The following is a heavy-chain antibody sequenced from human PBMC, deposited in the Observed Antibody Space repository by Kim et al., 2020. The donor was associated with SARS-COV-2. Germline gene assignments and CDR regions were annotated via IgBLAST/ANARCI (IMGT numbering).Heavy chain of an antibody. D-gene: IGHD3-22*01. Sequence: GGSLRLSCAVSGFTFGDYGMSWVSLAPGKGLEWVSGINWNGGSTGYADSVKGRFTISRDNAKNSLYLQMYSLRAEDTALYYCARDRSPDYYDSNALSLYMVDRGQGTMVTDSS. J-gene: IGHJ3*01. CDR1: GFTFGDYG. V-gene: IGHV3-20*04. CDR2: INWNGGST. CDR3: ARDRSPDYYDSNALSLYMVD.